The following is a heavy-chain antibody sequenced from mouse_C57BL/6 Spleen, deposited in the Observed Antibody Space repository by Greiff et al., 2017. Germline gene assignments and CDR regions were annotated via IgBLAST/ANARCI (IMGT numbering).Heavy chain of an antibody. D-gene: IGHD2-1*01. Sequence: VQLVESGAELVKPGASVKISCKASGYAFSSYWMNWVKQRPGKGLEWIGQIYPGDGDTNYNGKFKGKATLTADKSSSTAYMQLSSLTSEDSAVYFCARGDGNYPAWFAYWGQGTLVTVSA. CDR2: IYPGDGDT. J-gene: IGHJ3*01. CDR1: GYAFSSYW. V-gene: IGHV1-80*01. CDR3: ARGDGNYPAWFAY.